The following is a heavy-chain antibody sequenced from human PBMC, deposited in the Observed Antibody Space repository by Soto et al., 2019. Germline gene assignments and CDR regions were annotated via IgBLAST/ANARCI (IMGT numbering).Heavy chain of an antibody. Sequence: GSLRLSCAASGFTFSSYAMSWVRQAPGKGLEWVSAISGSGGSTYYADSVKGRFTISRDNSKNTLYLQMNSLRAEDTAVYYCAKEYCSSTSCYTYYYYGMDVWGQGTTVTVSS. CDR2: ISGSGGST. V-gene: IGHV3-23*01. CDR1: GFTFSSYA. CDR3: AKEYCSSTSCYTYYYYGMDV. D-gene: IGHD2-2*02. J-gene: IGHJ6*02.